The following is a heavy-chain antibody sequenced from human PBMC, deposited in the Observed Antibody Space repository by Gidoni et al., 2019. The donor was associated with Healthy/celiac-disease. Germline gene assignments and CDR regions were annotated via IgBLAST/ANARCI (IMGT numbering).Heavy chain of an antibody. CDR1: GFSLSTIGVG. CDR3: AHYITNSGVCSFDY. D-gene: IGHD2-8*01. CDR2: IYWDDDK. V-gene: IGHV2-5*02. J-gene: IGHJ4*02. Sequence: QITLKESGPTLVKPTQTLTLTCTFSGFSLSTIGVGVGWIRQPPGKALEWLALIYWDDDKRYSPSLKSRLTITKDTSKIQVVLTITNMDPVDTATYYCAHYITNSGVCSFDYWGQGTLVTVSS.